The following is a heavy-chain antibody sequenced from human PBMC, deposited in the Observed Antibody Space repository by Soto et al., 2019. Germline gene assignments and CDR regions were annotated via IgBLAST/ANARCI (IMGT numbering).Heavy chain of an antibody. CDR2: IYYSGST. J-gene: IGHJ4*02. CDR3: ARIYVDIVVPETIYFDY. CDR1: GGSISSYY. D-gene: IGHD5-12*01. Sequence: SETLSLTCTVSGGSISSYYWSWIRQPPGKGLEWIGYIYYSGSTNYNPSLKSRVTISVDTSKNQFSLKLSSVTAADTAVYYCARIYVDIVVPETIYFDYWGQGTLVTVSS. V-gene: IGHV4-59*01.